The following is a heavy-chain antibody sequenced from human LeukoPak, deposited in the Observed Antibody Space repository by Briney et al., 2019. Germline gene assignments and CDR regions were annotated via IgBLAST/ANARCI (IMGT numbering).Heavy chain of an antibody. CDR2: ISYDGSNK. J-gene: IGHJ4*02. Sequence: GGSLRLSCAASGFTFSSYAMHWVRQAPGKGLEWVAVISYDGSNKYYADSVKGRFAISRDNSKNTLYPQMNSLRAEDTAVYYCARELGVAATPGCLDYWGQGTLVTVSS. CDR3: ARELGVAATPGCLDY. CDR1: GFTFSSYA. D-gene: IGHD2-15*01. V-gene: IGHV3-30*09.